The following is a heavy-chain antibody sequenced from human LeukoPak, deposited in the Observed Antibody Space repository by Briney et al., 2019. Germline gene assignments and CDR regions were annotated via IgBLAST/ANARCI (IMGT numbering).Heavy chain of an antibody. CDR2: IRHDGSNK. CDR1: GFTFSSYA. J-gene: IGHJ4*02. D-gene: IGHD2-2*01. Sequence: PGGSLRLSCAASGFTFSSYAMSWVRQAPGRGLEWVALIRHDGSNKYYGDSVKGRFTISRDNAKNTLYLQMNSLRAEDTAIYFCAKKGYCSTSTCYDGDVFDFWGQGILVTVSS. V-gene: IGHV3-30*02. CDR3: AKKGYCSTSTCYDGDVFDF.